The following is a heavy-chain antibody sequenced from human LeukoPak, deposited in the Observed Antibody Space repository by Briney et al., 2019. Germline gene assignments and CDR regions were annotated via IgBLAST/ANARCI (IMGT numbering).Heavy chain of an antibody. V-gene: IGHV1-2*02. CDR2: INPNSGGT. J-gene: IGHJ3*02. Sequence: GASVKVSCKASGYTFTGYYMHWVRQAPGQGLEWMGWINPNSGGTNYAQKFQGRVTMTRDTSISTAYMELSRLRSDDTAVYYCARGGRSGSYLDAFDIWGQGTMVTVSS. D-gene: IGHD3-10*01. CDR3: ARGGRSGSYLDAFDI. CDR1: GYTFTGYY.